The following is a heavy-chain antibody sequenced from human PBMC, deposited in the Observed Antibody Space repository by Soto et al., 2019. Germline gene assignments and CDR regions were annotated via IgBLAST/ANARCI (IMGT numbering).Heavy chain of an antibody. CDR3: ARDRGYSPDSFDI. CDR1: GYTFSTYG. D-gene: IGHD5-18*01. CDR2: IGAYNGDT. Sequence: ASVKVSCKASGYTFSTYGISWVRQAPGQGLERMGWIGAYNGDTNYAQNLQGRVTMTTDTSTSTAYMELTSLRSDDTAMYYCARDRGYSPDSFDIWGQGTMVTVSS. J-gene: IGHJ3*02. V-gene: IGHV1-18*01.